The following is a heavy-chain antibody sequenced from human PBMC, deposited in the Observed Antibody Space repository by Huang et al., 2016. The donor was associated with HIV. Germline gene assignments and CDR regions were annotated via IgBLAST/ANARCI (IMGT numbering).Heavy chain of an antibody. D-gene: IGHD4-17*01. Sequence: EVLLLESGGGLVQPGGSLRLSCSSSGFTFSNYAMGWVRQAPGKGLEWVAAISDRGVKTYYADSVKVRFIISRDNSKNTVYLQMNSLRAEDTAVYYCAKGETTGVSPFFYYGMDVWGQGTTVTVSS. V-gene: IGHV3-23*01. CDR3: AKGETTGVSPFFYYGMDV. CDR2: ISDRGVKT. J-gene: IGHJ6*02. CDR1: GFTFSNYA.